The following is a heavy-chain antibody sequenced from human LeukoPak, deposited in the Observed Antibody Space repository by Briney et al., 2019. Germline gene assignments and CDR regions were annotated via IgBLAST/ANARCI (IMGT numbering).Heavy chain of an antibody. V-gene: IGHV4-59*01. CDR2: IYYSGST. Sequence: SETLSLTCSVSGGSISSYYWSWIRPPPGQGLVWIGYIYYSGSTNYNPSLKSRVTISVDTSKNQFSLKLNSVTAADTAVYYCARSSLPYYFDYWGQGTLVTVSS. CDR1: GGSISSYY. CDR3: ARSSLPYYFDY. J-gene: IGHJ4*02.